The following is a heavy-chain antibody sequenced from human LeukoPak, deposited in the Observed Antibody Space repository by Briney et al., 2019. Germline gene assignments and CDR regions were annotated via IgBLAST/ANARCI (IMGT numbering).Heavy chain of an antibody. CDR2: IGSSSSYI. Sequence: GGSLRLSCAASGFTFSNYNMTWVRQAPGKGLEWVSSIGSSSSYISYADSVKGRFTISRDNAKNSLYLQMNSLRAEDTAVYFCARELITYGDYPYYFDYWGQGTLVTVSS. J-gene: IGHJ4*02. V-gene: IGHV3-21*01. CDR3: ARELITYGDYPYYFDY. D-gene: IGHD4-17*01. CDR1: GFTFSNYN.